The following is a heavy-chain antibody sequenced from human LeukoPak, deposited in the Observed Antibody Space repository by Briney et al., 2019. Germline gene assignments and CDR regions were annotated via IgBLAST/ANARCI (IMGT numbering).Heavy chain of an antibody. J-gene: IGHJ4*02. Sequence: SETLSLTCTVSGGSISSGGYYWSWIRQHPGQGLEWIGYIYYSGSTYYNPSLKSRVTISVDTSKNQFSLKLSSVTAADTAVYYCARAYDSSGYYSKRDNYFDYWGQGTLVTVSS. CDR1: GGSISSGGYY. CDR3: ARAYDSSGYYSKRDNYFDY. CDR2: IYYSGST. D-gene: IGHD3-22*01. V-gene: IGHV4-31*03.